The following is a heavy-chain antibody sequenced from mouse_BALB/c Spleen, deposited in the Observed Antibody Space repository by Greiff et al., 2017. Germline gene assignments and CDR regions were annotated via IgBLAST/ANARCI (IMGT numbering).Heavy chain of an antibody. CDR3: ARNGGVEGPIDY. CDR1: GFSLTSYG. V-gene: IGHV2-2*02. Sequence: QVQLQQSGPGLVQPSQSLSITCTVSGFSLTSYGVHWVRQSPGKGLEWLGVIWSGGSTDYNAAFISRLSISKDNSKSQVFFKRNSLQANDTAIYYCARNGGVEGPIDYWGQGTTLTVSS. D-gene: IGHD1-1*01. CDR2: IWSGGST. J-gene: IGHJ2*01.